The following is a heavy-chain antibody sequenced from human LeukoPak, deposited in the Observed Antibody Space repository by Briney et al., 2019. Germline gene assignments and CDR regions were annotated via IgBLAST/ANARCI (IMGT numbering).Heavy chain of an antibody. J-gene: IGHJ4*02. CDR2: ISSSSSYI. D-gene: IGHD1-26*01. V-gene: IGHV3-21*04. CDR3: AQPQWELRGLTDH. Sequence: GGSLRLSCAASGFTFSSYSMNWVRQAPGKGLEWVSSISSSSSYIYYADSVKGRFTISRDNSKNMLYLQMNSLRAEDTAIYYCAQPQWELRGLTDHWGQGTPVTVSS. CDR1: GFTFSSYS.